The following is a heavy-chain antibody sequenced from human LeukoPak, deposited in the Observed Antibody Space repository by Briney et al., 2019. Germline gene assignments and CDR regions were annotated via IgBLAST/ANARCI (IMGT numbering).Heavy chain of an antibody. CDR2: ISYDGSNK. D-gene: IGHD5-18*01. J-gene: IGHJ4*02. CDR1: GFTFSSYG. Sequence: GGSLRLSCAASGFTFSSYGMHWVRQAPGKGLEWVAVISYDGSNKCYADSVKGRFTISRDNSKNTLYLQMNSLRAEDTAVYYCATDGEYSHGHDYWGQGTLVTVSS. CDR3: ATDGEYSHGHDY. V-gene: IGHV3-30*03.